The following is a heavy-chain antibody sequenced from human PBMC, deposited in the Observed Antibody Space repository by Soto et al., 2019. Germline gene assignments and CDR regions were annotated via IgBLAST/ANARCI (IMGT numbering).Heavy chain of an antibody. Sequence: SETLSLTCTVSGGSISSCGYYWSWVRQPPGKGLEWIGYIYDSGSTNYNPSLKSRVTISVDTSKNQFSLRLTSVTAADTAVYYCADAPSYWGQGTLVTVSS. V-gene: IGHV4-61*08. CDR2: IYDSGST. D-gene: IGHD2-2*01. CDR1: GGSISSCGYY. J-gene: IGHJ4*02. CDR3: ADAPSY.